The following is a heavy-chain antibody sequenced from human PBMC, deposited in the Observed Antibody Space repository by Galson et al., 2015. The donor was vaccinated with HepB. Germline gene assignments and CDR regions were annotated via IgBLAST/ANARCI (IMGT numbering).Heavy chain of an antibody. CDR1: GGTFSSYA. J-gene: IGHJ6*02. V-gene: IGHV1-69*04. CDR3: AREDLYYYGMDV. CDR2: IIPILGIA. Sequence: SVKVSCKASGGTFSSYAISWVRQAPGQGLEWTGRIIPILGIANYAQKFQGRVTITADKSTSTAYMELSSLRSEDTAVYYCAREDLYYYGMDVWGQGTTVTVSS.